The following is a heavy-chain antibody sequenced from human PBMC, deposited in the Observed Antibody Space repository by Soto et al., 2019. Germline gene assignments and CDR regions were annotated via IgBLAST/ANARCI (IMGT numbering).Heavy chain of an antibody. J-gene: IGHJ4*02. CDR2: ISSSSSYI. CDR3: ARDLGFSVAGRNYFDY. D-gene: IGHD6-19*01. CDR1: GFTFSHYA. Sequence: GGSLRLSCAASGFTFSHYAMTWVRQAPGKGLEWVSSISSSSSYIYYADSVKGRFTISRDNAKNSLYLQMNSLRAEDTAVYYCARDLGFSVAGRNYFDYWGQGTPVTVSS. V-gene: IGHV3-21*01.